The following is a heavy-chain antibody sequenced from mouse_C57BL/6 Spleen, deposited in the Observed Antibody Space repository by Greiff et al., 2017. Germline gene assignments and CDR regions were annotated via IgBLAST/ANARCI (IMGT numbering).Heavy chain of an antibody. D-gene: IGHD2-1*01. CDR1: GYTFTSYW. CDR2: IHPNSGST. J-gene: IGHJ3*01. Sequence: QVQLQQPGAELVKPGASVKLSCKASGYTFTSYWMHWVKQRPGQGLEWIGMIHPNSGSTNYNEKFKSKATLTVDKSSSTAYMQLSSLTSEDSAVXYCAREGIYYGNYVGFAYWGQGALVTVSA. CDR3: AREGIYYGNYVGFAY. V-gene: IGHV1-64*01.